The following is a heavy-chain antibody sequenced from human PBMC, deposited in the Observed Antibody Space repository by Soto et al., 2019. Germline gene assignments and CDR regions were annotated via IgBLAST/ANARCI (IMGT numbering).Heavy chain of an antibody. V-gene: IGHV3-7*01. J-gene: IGHJ4*02. CDR2: INKDGSEK. CDR3: ARFAPYSYGLDY. D-gene: IGHD5-18*01. Sequence: GGSLRLSCEASGFTSTTCWMTWVRQAPGKGLVWVANINKDGSEKFYADSVKGRFTISRDNAKNSLYLQMNSLRAEDTAVYYCARFAPYSYGLDYWGQGTLVTVSS. CDR1: GFTSTTCW.